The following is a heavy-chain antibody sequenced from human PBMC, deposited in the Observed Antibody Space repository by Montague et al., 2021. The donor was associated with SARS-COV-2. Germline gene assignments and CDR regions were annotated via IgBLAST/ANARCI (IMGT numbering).Heavy chain of an antibody. CDR1: GYSISSGYY. V-gene: IGHV4-38-2*02. Sequence: SETLSLTCTVSGYSISSGYYWGWIRQPPGKGLEWIGSIYNSGSTYYNPSLKSRVTISVDTSKNQFSLKLSSVTAADTAVYYCASDCYDYGSGSYQRWFDPWGQGTLVTVSS. CDR3: ASDCYDYGSGSYQRWFDP. D-gene: IGHD3-10*01. J-gene: IGHJ5*02. CDR2: IYNSGST.